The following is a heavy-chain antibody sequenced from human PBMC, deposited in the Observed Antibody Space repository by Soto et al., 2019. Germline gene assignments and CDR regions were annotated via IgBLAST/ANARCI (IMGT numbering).Heavy chain of an antibody. V-gene: IGHV1-69*15. D-gene: IGHD5-12*01. Sequence: QVHLVQSGAEVKKPGSSVNVSCKASGGTFRNYAITWVRQAPGQGIEWVGRIIPIFGTTNVAQKFQGRVTLTEDESTNTRYMELSGLRSADTAVYNCAKDGGADGYFGNWLNPWGKGTLVTVSS. CDR2: IIPIFGTT. CDR3: AKDGGADGYFGNWLNP. CDR1: GGTFRNYA. J-gene: IGHJ5*02.